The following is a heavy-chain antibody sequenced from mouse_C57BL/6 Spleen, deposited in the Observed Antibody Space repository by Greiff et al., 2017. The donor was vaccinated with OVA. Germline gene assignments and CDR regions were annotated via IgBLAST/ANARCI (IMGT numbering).Heavy chain of an antibody. Sequence: QVQLQQSGAELAKPGASVKLSCKASGYTFTSYWMHWVKQRPGQGLEWIGYINPSSGYTKYNQKFKDKATLTADKSSSTAYMQLSSLTYEDSAVYYCAREKEDDYDEGNWFAYWGQGTLVTVSA. CDR2: INPSSGYT. V-gene: IGHV1-7*01. CDR3: AREKEDDYDEGNWFAY. CDR1: GYTFTSYW. D-gene: IGHD2-4*01. J-gene: IGHJ3*01.